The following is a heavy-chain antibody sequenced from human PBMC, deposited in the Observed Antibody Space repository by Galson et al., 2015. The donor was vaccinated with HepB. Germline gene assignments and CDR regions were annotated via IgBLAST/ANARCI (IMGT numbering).Heavy chain of an antibody. CDR3: ARDSGPSSPLNLLVVVAAGYYYYGMHV. Sequence: SVKVACKASGGTVSSYAISWVRQAPGQGLEWMGRIIAILGIGNYAQMVQGRVTITADKSTSTAYMELSSLRSEDTAVYYCARDSGPSSPLNLLVVVAAGYYYYGMHVWGQGTTVTVSS. D-gene: IGHD2-15*01. CDR2: IIAILGIG. CDR1: GGTVSSYA. V-gene: IGHV1-69*04. J-gene: IGHJ6*02.